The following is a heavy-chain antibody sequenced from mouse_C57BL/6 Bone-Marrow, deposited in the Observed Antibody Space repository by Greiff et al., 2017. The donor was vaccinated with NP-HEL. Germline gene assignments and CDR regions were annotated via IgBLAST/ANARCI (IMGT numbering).Heavy chain of an antibody. D-gene: IGHD1-1*01. Sequence: QVQLKESGPGLVQPSQSLSITCTVSGFSLTSYGVHWVRQPPGKGLEWLGVIWSGGSTDYNAAFISRLSISKDNSKSQVFFKMNSLQADDTAIYYCAKLLEFAYWGQGTLVTVSA. CDR1: GFSLTSYG. V-gene: IGHV2-4*01. CDR3: AKLLEFAY. J-gene: IGHJ3*01. CDR2: IWSGGST.